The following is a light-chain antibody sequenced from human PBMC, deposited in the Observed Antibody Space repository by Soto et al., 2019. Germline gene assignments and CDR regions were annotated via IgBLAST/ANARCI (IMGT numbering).Light chain of an antibody. CDR3: LQYNNWPPRYT. CDR1: QSVGRN. V-gene: IGKV3-15*01. Sequence: EIVLTQSPATLSVSPGERATLSCRASQSVGRNLAWYQQKPGQAPRVLIYNASTRATGIPATFSGSGSGTEFTLTISSLQSEDFADYYCLQYNNWPPRYTFGQGTKLEIK. CDR2: NAS. J-gene: IGKJ2*01.